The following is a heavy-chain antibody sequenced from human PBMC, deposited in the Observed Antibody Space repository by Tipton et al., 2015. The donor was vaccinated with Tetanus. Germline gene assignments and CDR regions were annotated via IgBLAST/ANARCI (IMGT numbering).Heavy chain of an antibody. J-gene: IGHJ6*02. CDR3: ARERIEAFYYHGLDV. Sequence: TLSLTCTVSGGSTSSFYWYWIRQPPGKGLEWIAYIYQNGDANYNPSLQSRVTISVDTSKNHFSLQLAFVTAADTAIYYCARERIEAFYYHGLDVWGPGTAVTVSS. CDR1: GGSTSSFY. D-gene: IGHD2-21*01. V-gene: IGHV4-59*01. CDR2: IYQNGDA.